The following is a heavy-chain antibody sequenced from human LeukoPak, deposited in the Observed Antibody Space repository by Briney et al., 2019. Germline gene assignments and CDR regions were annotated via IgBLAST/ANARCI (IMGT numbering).Heavy chain of an antibody. CDR1: GFTFSAYA. Sequence: PGGSLRLSCSASGFTFSAYAMYWVRQAPRKGLEYVSGISNDGSRSFYADSVKGRFTISRDNSKNTLYLQMSSLRAEDTALYYCVKITSVTGGDCWGQGTRLTVSS. D-gene: IGHD1-1*01. J-gene: IGHJ4*02. CDR3: VKITSVTGGDC. CDR2: ISNDGSRS. V-gene: IGHV3-64D*09.